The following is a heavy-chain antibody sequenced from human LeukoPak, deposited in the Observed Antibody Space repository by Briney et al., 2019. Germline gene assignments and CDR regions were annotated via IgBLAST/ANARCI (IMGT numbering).Heavy chain of an antibody. CDR1: GYTFTSYG. J-gene: IGHJ4*02. D-gene: IGHD3-22*01. Sequence: ASVKVSCKASGYTFTSYGISWVRQAPGQGLEWMGWISAYNGNTNYAQKLQGRVTMTRNTSISTAYMELSSLRSEDTAVYYCARERNYYDSSGLNYWGQGTLVTVSS. V-gene: IGHV1-18*01. CDR2: ISAYNGNT. CDR3: ARERNYYDSSGLNY.